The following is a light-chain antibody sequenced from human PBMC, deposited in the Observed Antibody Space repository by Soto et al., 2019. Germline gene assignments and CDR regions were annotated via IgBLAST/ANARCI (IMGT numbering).Light chain of an antibody. V-gene: IGLV2-14*01. CDR3: SSYSTSITVRV. CDR2: EVS. Sequence: HSALTQPASVSGSPGQSITISCTGTSSDVGAYNYVSWYQQHPGKAPKLMIFEVSNRPSGVSSRFSGSKSGNTASLTISGLQTEDEADYYCSSYSTSITVRVFGGGTKLTVL. CDR1: SSDVGAYNY. J-gene: IGLJ3*02.